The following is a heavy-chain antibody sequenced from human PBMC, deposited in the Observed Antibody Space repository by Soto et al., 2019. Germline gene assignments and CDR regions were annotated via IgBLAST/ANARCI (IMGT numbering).Heavy chain of an antibody. D-gene: IGHD2-15*01. J-gene: IGHJ6*02. CDR2: IYYGGTT. V-gene: IGHV4-59*08. Sequence: SETLSLTSTVSGGSFSPNYWSWIRQPPGKGLEWVGYIYYGGTTSYNPPLQSRVTISLGTSKSQFSLRLTSVTAADTAVYYCARLGGYCDRTGCYGYYALDFWGQGTKVIVSS. CDR1: GGSFSPNY. CDR3: ARLGGYCDRTGCYGYYALDF.